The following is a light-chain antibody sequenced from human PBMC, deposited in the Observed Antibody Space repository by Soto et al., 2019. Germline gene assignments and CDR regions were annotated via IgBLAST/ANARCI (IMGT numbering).Light chain of an antibody. CDR2: DVS. CDR1: SSDVGGYHY. V-gene: IGLV2-14*01. J-gene: IGLJ1*01. Sequence: QSALTQPASVSGSPGQSITISCTGTSSDVGGYHYVSWYQQHPGKAPKLMIYDVSHRPSGVSNRFSGSKSGNTASLTISGLQAEDEADYYCSSYTSSSTYVFGTGTKLTVL. CDR3: SSYTSSSTYV.